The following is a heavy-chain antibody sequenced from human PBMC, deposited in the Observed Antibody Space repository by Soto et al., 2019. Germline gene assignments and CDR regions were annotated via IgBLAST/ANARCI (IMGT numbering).Heavy chain of an antibody. Sequence: EVQLVESGGGLVQPGGSLRLSCAASGFTVSSNYMSWVRQAPGKGLEWVSVIYSGGSTYYADSVKGRFTISRDNSKNTLYLQMNSLRAEDTAVYYCARGVRFGESTSYYWGQGTLVTVSS. CDR2: IYSGGST. CDR3: ARGVRFGESTSYY. CDR1: GFTVSSNY. J-gene: IGHJ4*02. V-gene: IGHV3-66*01. D-gene: IGHD3-10*01.